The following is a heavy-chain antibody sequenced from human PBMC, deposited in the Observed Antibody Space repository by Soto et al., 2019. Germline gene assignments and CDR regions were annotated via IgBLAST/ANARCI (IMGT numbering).Heavy chain of an antibody. J-gene: IGHJ3*02. V-gene: IGHV3-23*01. D-gene: IGHD6-13*01. CDR1: GFTFSSYA. CDR3: AKLQGQLVQGAFDN. CDR2: ISGSGGST. Sequence: GGSLRLSCAASGFTFSSYAMSWVRQAPGTGLEWVSAISGSGGSTYYADSVKGRFTISRDTSKNTLYLQMNSLRAEDTAVYYCAKLQGQLVQGAFDNWGQGTMVTVSS.